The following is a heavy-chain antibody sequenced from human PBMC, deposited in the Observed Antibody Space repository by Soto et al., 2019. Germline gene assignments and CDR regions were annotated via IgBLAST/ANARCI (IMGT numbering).Heavy chain of an antibody. V-gene: IGHV3-30*03. CDR2: ISKDGREH. J-gene: IGHJ2*01. D-gene: IGHD3-3*01. Sequence: QVPLVESGGGVVEPGGSLRLSCEASGFTFSSDGMHCVRQAPGQGLEWLTIISKDGREHYYADSVKGRFTISRDNSKNTLYLQMNSLRGEDTAVYYCATDGLGWTWYFDLWGRGTLVTVSS. CDR1: GFTFSSDG. CDR3: ATDGLGWTWYFDL.